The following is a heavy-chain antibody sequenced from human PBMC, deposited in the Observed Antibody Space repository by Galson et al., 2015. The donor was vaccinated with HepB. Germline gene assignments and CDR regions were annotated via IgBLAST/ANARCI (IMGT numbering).Heavy chain of an antibody. J-gene: IGHJ4*02. Sequence: SLRLSCAASGFTFNNYWMTWVRQAPGKGLEWVAKIKQDGSEKDYVDSVKGRFTISRDNAKNSLFLQMNSLKVEDTAFYYCARDRGRWVQLNYFDYWGQGTLVTVYS. V-gene: IGHV3-7*05. D-gene: IGHD5-24*01. CDR2: IKQDGSEK. CDR3: ARDRGRWVQLNYFDY. CDR1: GFTFNNYW.